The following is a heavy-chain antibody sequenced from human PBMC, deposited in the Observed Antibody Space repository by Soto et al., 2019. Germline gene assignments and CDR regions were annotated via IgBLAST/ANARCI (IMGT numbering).Heavy chain of an antibody. D-gene: IGHD1-26*01. J-gene: IGHJ2*01. CDR2: ITPDGTEQ. CDR3: AKRGILGAQGMAYFDL. V-gene: IGHV3-30*18. CDR1: GFTFNTYA. Sequence: QVQLMESGGGVVQPGRSLRLSCAASGFTFNTYAMHWVRQAPGKGLGWVAVITPDGTEQYYADSVKDRFTISRDNSKNTLYLQMNSLGLEDMSIYHCAKRGILGAQGMAYFDLWGRGTLVTVSS.